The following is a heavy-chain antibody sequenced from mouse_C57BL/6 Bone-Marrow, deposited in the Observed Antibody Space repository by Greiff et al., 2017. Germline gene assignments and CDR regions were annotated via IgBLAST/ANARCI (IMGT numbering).Heavy chain of an antibody. V-gene: IGHV3-6*01. CDR2: ISYDGSN. CDR1: GYSITSGYY. J-gene: IGHJ2*01. CDR3: ARGGITTVVDFDY. D-gene: IGHD1-1*01. Sequence: EVQLQESGPGLVKPSQSLSLTCSVTGYSITSGYYWNWIRQFPGNKLEWMGYISYDGSNNYNPSLKNRISITRDTSKNQFFLKLNSVTTEDTATYYCARGGITTVVDFDYWGQGTTLTVSS.